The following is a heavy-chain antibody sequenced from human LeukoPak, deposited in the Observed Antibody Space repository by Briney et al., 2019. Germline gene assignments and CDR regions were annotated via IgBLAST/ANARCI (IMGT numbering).Heavy chain of an antibody. D-gene: IGHD3-3*01. V-gene: IGHV1-69*06. Sequence: SVKVSCKASGGTFSGYAISWVRQAPGQGLEWMGGIIPIFGTANYAQKFQGRVTITADKSTSTAYMELSSLRSEDTAVYYCARSEAYDFWSGHDAFDIWGQGTMVTVSS. J-gene: IGHJ3*02. CDR1: GGTFSGYA. CDR2: IIPIFGTA. CDR3: ARSEAYDFWSGHDAFDI.